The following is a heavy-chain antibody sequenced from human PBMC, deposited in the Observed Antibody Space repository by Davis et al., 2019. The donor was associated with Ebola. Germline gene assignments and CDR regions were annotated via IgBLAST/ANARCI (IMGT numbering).Heavy chain of an antibody. V-gene: IGHV3-23*01. J-gene: IGHJ6*02. CDR1: GFTFTSYS. CDR3: AKGSLYGSRSITAGMDV. D-gene: IGHD4-17*01. Sequence: GESLKISCAASGFTFTSYSMTWVRQAPGKGLEWVSGISGSGTYYADFVKGRFTLSRDNSKNTLLLQMNSMRAEDTAVYYCAKGSLYGSRSITAGMDVWGQGTTVTVSS. CDR2: ISGSGT.